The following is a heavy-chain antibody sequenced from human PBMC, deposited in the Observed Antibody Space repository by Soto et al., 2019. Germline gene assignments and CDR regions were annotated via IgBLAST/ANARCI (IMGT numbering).Heavy chain of an antibody. D-gene: IGHD4-17*01. CDR1: GYTFTSYD. V-gene: IGHV1-8*01. CDR3: ARGGDYGDYQNWYFDL. Sequence: QVQLVQSGAEVKKPGASVKVSCKASGYTFTSYDINWVRQATGQGLEWMGWMNPNSGNTGYAQKFQGRVTMTRNTSIRTAYMELSSLRSEDTAVYYCARGGDYGDYQNWYFDLWGRGTLVTVSS. J-gene: IGHJ2*01. CDR2: MNPNSGNT.